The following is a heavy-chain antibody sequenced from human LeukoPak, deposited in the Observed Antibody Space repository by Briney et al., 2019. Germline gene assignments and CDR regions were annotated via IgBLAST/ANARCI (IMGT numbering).Heavy chain of an antibody. V-gene: IGHV3-21*01. CDR1: GFTFSSYS. D-gene: IGHD3-22*01. Sequence: PGGSLRLSCAASGFTFSSYSMNWVRQAPGKGLEWVSSISSSSSYIYYADSVKGRFTIYRDNAKNSLYLQMNSLRAEDTAVYYCAREVLYYYDSSGYAPVAGMDVWGQGTTVTVSS. J-gene: IGHJ6*02. CDR2: ISSSSSYI. CDR3: AREVLYYYDSSGYAPVAGMDV.